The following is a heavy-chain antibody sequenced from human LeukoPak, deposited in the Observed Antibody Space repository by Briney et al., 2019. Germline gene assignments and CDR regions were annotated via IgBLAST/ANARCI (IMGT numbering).Heavy chain of an antibody. Sequence: PGGSLRLSCAASGFTVSSNYMSWVRQAPGKGLEWVSVIYSGGSTYYADSVKGRFTISRDNYKDTLYLQMNSLRAEDTAAYYCARYYYDSSGVKYYFDYWGQGTLVTVSS. D-gene: IGHD3-22*01. CDR2: IYSGGST. J-gene: IGHJ4*02. CDR3: ARYYYDSSGVKYYFDY. CDR1: GFTVSSNY. V-gene: IGHV3-53*01.